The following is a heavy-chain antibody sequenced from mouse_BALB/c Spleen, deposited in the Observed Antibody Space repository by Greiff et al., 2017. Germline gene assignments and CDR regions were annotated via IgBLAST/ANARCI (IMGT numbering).Heavy chain of an antibody. Sequence: EVKLMESGGGLVKPGGSLKLSCAASGFTFSDYYMYWVRQTPEKRLEWVATISDGGSYTYSPDSVKGRFTISRDNAKNNLYLQMSSLKSEDTAMYYSARAYDYDVGYAMDYWGQGTSVTVSS. J-gene: IGHJ4*01. CDR1: GFTFSDYY. V-gene: IGHV5-4*02. D-gene: IGHD2-4*01. CDR3: ARAYDYDVGYAMDY. CDR2: ISDGGSYT.